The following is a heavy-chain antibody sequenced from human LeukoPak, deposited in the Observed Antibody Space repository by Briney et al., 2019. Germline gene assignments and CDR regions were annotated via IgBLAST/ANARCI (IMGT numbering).Heavy chain of an antibody. CDR1: GFTFSSYA. J-gene: IGHJ5*02. D-gene: IGHD6-6*01. V-gene: IGHV3-30*04. CDR2: ISYDGSNK. Sequence: GGSLRLSCAASGFTFSSYAMHWVRQAPGKGLEWVAVISYDGSNKYYADSVKGRFTISRDNSKNTLYLQMNSLRAEDTAVYYCAREIRSIAAYWFDPWGQGTLVTVSS. CDR3: AREIRSIAAYWFDP.